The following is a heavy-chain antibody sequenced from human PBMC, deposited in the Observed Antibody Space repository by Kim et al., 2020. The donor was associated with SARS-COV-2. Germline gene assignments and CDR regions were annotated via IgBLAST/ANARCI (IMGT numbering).Heavy chain of an antibody. CDR1: GGSISSYY. J-gene: IGHJ4*01. V-gene: IGHV4-59*01. Sequence: SETLSLTCTVSGGSISSYYWSWIRQPPGKGLEWIGYIYYSGSTNYNPSLKSRVTISVDTSKNQFSLKLSSVTAADTAVYYCARGAYSSGWQPLNFDYWG. D-gene: IGHD6-19*01. CDR3: ARGAYSSGWQPLNFDY. CDR2: IYYSGST.